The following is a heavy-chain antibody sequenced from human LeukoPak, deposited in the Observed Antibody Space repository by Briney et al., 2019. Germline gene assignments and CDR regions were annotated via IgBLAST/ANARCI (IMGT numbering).Heavy chain of an antibody. D-gene: IGHD3-22*01. CDR2: ISLSGST. Sequence: SETLSLTCAVSGYSLSSGYYWGWIGQPPGKGLEWIGSISLSGSTFCNPSLKRRVAISVDTSKNQFSLKLSSEPAADTAVYYCAKHPDSSGYYIGYWGQGTLVTVSS. V-gene: IGHV4-38-2*01. J-gene: IGHJ4*02. CDR3: AKHPDSSGYYIGY. CDR1: GYSLSSGYY.